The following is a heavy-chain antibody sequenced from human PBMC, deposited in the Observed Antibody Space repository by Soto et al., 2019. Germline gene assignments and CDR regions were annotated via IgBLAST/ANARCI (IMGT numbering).Heavy chain of an antibody. CDR2: ISGSGDKT. CDR3: ARESNWYGGHGFQD. Sequence: EVQLLQSGGGLAQPGTSLRLSCAASGFTFKYYAMTWVRQAPGKGLEWVSTISGSGDKTDYADSVKGRFRVSRDNSKDPLSLQMDSLRADSPALYYCARESNWYGGHGFQDWGQGPLVNVSS. CDR1: GFTFKYYA. D-gene: IGHD1-1*01. V-gene: IGHV3-23*01. J-gene: IGHJ1*01.